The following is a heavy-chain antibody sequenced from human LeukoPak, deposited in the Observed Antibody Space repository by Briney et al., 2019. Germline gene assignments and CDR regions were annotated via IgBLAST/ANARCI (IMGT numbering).Heavy chain of an antibody. V-gene: IGHV4-38-2*01. CDR3: ARHEYSGSYYGLSWFDP. CDR1: GYSISSGYY. Sequence: VQPSETLSLTCAVSGYSISSGYYWGWIRQPAGKGLAGIGSIYHSGSTYYNPSLKTRVTISVDTSKNQFSLKLSSVAAADTAVYYCARHEYSGSYYGLSWFDPWGQGTLVTVSS. D-gene: IGHD1-26*01. CDR2: IYHSGST. J-gene: IGHJ5*02.